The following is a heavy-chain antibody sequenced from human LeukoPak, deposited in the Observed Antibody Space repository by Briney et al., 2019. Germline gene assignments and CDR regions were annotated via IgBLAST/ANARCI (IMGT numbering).Heavy chain of an antibody. J-gene: IGHJ4*02. V-gene: IGHV3-30-3*01. CDR3: AGSKRGYSYGPDY. CDR1: GFTFSSYA. Sequence: PGGSLRLSCAASGFTFSSYAMHWVRQAPGKGLEWVAVISYDGSNKYYADSVKGRFTISRDNSKNTLYLQMNSLRAEDTAVYYCAGSKRGYSYGPDYWGQGTLVTVSS. CDR2: ISYDGSNK. D-gene: IGHD5-18*01.